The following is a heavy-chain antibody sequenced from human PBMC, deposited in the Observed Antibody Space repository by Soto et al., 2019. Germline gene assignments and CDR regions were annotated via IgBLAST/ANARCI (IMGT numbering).Heavy chain of an antibody. CDR2: ISGSGGST. Sequence: PGGSLRLPCAASAFTFSSYAMSWVRQAPGKGLEWVSAISGSGGSTYYADSVKGRFTISRDNSKNTLYLQMNSLRAEHTAVYYCARSDLHDSSGYYDYWGQGTLVTVSS. J-gene: IGHJ4*02. D-gene: IGHD3-22*01. CDR3: ARSDLHDSSGYYDY. CDR1: AFTFSSYA. V-gene: IGHV3-23*01.